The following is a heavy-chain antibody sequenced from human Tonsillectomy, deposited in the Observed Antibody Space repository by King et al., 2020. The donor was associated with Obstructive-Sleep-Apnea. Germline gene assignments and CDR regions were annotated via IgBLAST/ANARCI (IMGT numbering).Heavy chain of an antibody. V-gene: IGHV3-30*18. CDR3: ANDRRLLGFGDDVDY. D-gene: IGHD3-10*01. CDR2: ISYDGSNK. Sequence: VQLVESGGGVVQPGRSLRLSCAASGFTFSNYGMHWVRQAPGKGLEWVAVISYDGSNKHYTDSVKGRFTISRDNSKNTLYLQMNSLRAEDTAVYYCANDRRLLGFGDDVDYWGRGTLVTVSS. CDR1: GFTFSNYG. J-gene: IGHJ4*02.